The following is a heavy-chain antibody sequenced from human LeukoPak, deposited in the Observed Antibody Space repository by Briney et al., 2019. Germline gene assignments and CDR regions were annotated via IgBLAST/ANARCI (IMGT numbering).Heavy chain of an antibody. J-gene: IGHJ3*02. Sequence: GASVKVSCKASGYAFNDYYMHWVRQAPGQGLEWMGWINPNSGGTNYAQKLQGRVTMTTDTSTSTAYMELRSLRSDDTAVYYCARVPPDYYDSSGYFEPFDIWGQGTMVTVSS. CDR3: ARVPPDYYDSSGYFEPFDI. V-gene: IGHV1-2*02. CDR2: INPNSGGT. CDR1: GYAFNDYY. D-gene: IGHD3-22*01.